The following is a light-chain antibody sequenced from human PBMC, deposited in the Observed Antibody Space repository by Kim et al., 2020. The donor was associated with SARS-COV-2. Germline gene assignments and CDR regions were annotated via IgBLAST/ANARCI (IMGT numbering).Light chain of an antibody. J-gene: IGKJ2*01. Sequence: DIVMTQSPDSLAVSLGERATINCKSSQSVLYSSNNKNYLAWHQQKPGQPPKVLIYGASTRESGVPARFSGSGSGTDFTLTISSLQAEDVAVYYCQQYYNTPYTFGQGTKLEI. CDR1: QSVLYSSNNKNY. CDR2: GAS. CDR3: QQYYNTPYT. V-gene: IGKV4-1*01.